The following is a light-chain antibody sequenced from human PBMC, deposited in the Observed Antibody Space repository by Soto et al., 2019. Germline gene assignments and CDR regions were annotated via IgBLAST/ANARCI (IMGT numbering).Light chain of an antibody. CDR2: AAS. CDR3: QQLRMYPST. V-gene: IGKV1-9*01. CDR1: QDIAIY. Sequence: IQWTRSPSSLSASVVDRVIITCRASQDIAIYFAWYQQKPGEAPKLLIYAASTLYGGVPSRFSGSGSGTDFALTITSLQTEDFATYYCQQLRMYPSTFGEGTQVDIK. J-gene: IGKJ4*01.